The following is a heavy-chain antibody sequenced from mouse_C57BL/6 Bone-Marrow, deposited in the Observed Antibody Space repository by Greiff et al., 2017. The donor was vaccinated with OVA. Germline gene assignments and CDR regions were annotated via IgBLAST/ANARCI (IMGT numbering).Heavy chain of an antibody. V-gene: IGHV1-76*01. D-gene: IGHD3-1*01. Sequence: QVQLQQSGAELVRPGASVKLSCKASGYTFTDYYINWVKQRPGQGLEWIARIYPGSGNTYYNEKFKGKATLTAEKSSSTVYMQLSSLTSEYSAFYFCSRGKRREGPDYYAMDYWGQGTSVTVSS. J-gene: IGHJ4*01. CDR2: IYPGSGNT. CDR1: GYTFTDYY. CDR3: SRGKRREGPDYYAMDY.